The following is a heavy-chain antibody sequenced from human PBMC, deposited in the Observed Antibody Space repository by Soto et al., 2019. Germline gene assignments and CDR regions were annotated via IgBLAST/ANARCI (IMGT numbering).Heavy chain of an antibody. D-gene: IGHD3-22*01. CDR3: ARDGDSTGFYTWYFDL. J-gene: IGHJ2*01. V-gene: IGHV3-30*03. CDR1: GFTFSSYS. Sequence: VQLVESGGGLVQPGGSLRLSCAASGFTFSSYSMNWVRQAPGKGLEWVALISYDGSNKYYADSVKGRFTISRDNSKNALYLQMNSLRAEDTAVYYCARDGDSTGFYTWYFDLWGRGTLVTVSS. CDR2: ISYDGSNK.